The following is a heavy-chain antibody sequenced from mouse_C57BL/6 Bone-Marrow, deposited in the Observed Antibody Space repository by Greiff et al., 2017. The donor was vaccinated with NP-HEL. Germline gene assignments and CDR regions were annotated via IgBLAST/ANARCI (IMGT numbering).Heavy chain of an antibody. Sequence: DVKLVESGGGLVKPGGSLKLSCAASGFTFSSYAMSWVRQTPEKSLEWVATISAGGSYTYSPDNVKGRFTIARDNAKNNLYLQMSHLKSEDTTMYYCARTQFDYPKAMDYWGQGTSVTVSS. CDR1: GFTFSSYA. J-gene: IGHJ4*01. V-gene: IGHV5-4*03. D-gene: IGHD2-13*01. CDR3: ARTQFDYPKAMDY. CDR2: ISAGGSYT.